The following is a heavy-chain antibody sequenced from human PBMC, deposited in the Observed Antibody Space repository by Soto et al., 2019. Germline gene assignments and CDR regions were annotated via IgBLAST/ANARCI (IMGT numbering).Heavy chain of an antibody. J-gene: IGHJ4*02. CDR3: AREDYHILTGFSYYFDY. D-gene: IGHD3-9*01. Sequence: QVQLVQSGAEVKKPGASVKVSCKASGYAFSTYGISWVRQAPGQGLEWMGWISPYSGNTIYTQKFQGRVTMTTDTSTSTAYMELRRLRSDDTAIYYCAREDYHILTGFSYYFDYWGQGTLVTVSS. V-gene: IGHV1-18*01. CDR2: ISPYSGNT. CDR1: GYAFSTYG.